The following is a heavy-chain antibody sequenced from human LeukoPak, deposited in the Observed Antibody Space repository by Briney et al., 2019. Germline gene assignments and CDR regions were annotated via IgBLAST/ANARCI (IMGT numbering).Heavy chain of an antibody. CDR2: IWNDGSNK. D-gene: IGHD1-7*01. V-gene: IGHV3-33*01. Sequence: PGGSLRLSCAASGFTFSIYGMHWVRKAPGKGLEWVAVIWNDGSNKYYADSVKGRFTISRDNSENTLYLQMNSLRFEDTAVYYCARPSGTWGAFDIWGQGTMVTVSS. J-gene: IGHJ3*02. CDR3: ARPSGTWGAFDI. CDR1: GFTFSIYG.